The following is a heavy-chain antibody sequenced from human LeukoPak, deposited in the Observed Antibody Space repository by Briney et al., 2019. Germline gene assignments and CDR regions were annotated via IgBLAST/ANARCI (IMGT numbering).Heavy chain of an antibody. CDR3: AREVVAGNWFDP. V-gene: IGHV1-69*13. CDR1: GGTFSSYA. D-gene: IGHD2-15*01. CDR2: IIPIFGTA. J-gene: IGHJ5*02. Sequence: ASVKVSCKASGGTFSSYAISWVRQAPGQGLEWVGGIIPIFGTANYAQKFQGRVTITADESTSTAYMELSSLRSEDTAVYYCAREVVAGNWFDPWGQGTLVTVSS.